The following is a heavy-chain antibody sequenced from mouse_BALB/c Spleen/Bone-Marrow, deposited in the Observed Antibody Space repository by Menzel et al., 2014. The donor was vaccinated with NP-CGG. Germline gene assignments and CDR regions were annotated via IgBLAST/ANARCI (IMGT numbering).Heavy chain of an antibody. D-gene: IGHD2-4*01. CDR1: GYVFSSYW. V-gene: IGHV1-80*01. CDR2: IFPGDGDT. Sequence: VQLQQSGAELVRPGSSVKISCKVSGYVFSSYWMNWVKQRPGQGLEWIGQIFPGDGDTNYNEQFKGKATLTADRSSSTAFMQLSSLTSEDSAVYFCARGDFDYDFTMDYWGQGTSVTVSS. J-gene: IGHJ4*01. CDR3: ARGDFDYDFTMDY.